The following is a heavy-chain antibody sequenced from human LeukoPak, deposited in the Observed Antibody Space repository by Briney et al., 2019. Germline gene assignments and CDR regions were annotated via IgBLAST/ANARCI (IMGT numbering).Heavy chain of an antibody. CDR1: GGTFSSYA. CDR3: ARVAESYFDY. Sequence: SVKVSCKASGGTFSSYAISWVRQAPGQGLEWMGGIIPIFGTANYAQKFQGRVTITADKSTSTAYMELSSLRSGDTAVYYCARVAESYFDYWGQGTLVTVSS. V-gene: IGHV1-69*06. J-gene: IGHJ4*02. CDR2: IIPIFGTA.